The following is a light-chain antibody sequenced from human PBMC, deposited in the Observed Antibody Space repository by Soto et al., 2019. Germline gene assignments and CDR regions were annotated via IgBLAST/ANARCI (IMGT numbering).Light chain of an antibody. Sequence: QSVLTQPPSVSGAPGQRVTTSCTGSSSNIGAGYDVHWYQQLPGTAPKLLIYGNSNRPSGVPDRFSGSKSGTSASLAITGLQAEDEADYYCQSYDSSLSGFWVFGGGTQLTVL. CDR1: SSNIGAGYD. J-gene: IGLJ3*02. CDR2: GNS. CDR3: QSYDSSLSGFWV. V-gene: IGLV1-40*01.